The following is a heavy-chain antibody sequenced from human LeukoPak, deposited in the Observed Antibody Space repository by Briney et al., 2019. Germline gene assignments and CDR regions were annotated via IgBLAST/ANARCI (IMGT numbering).Heavy chain of an antibody. J-gene: IGHJ4*02. D-gene: IGHD2-15*01. CDR1: GFTFSGST. CDR3: TVNYCSGGSCYML. Sequence: GGSLRLSCAASGFTFSGSTMHWVRQASGKGLEWVGRIRSKTNSYATAYTASVKGRFTISRDDSKNTAYLQMNSLKTEDTAVYYCTVNYCSGGSCYMLWGQGTLVTVSS. V-gene: IGHV3-73*01. CDR2: IRSKTNSYAT.